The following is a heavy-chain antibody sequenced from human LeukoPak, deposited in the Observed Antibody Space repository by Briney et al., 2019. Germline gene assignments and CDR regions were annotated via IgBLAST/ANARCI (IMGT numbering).Heavy chain of an antibody. CDR1: GFTFSSYE. J-gene: IGHJ6*03. V-gene: IGHV3-48*03. D-gene: IGHD3-22*01. CDR3: ARGFSGYYTFYYMDV. Sequence: PGGSLRLSCAASGFTFSSYEMNWVRQAPGKGLEWVSYISSSGSTIYYADSVKGRFTISRDNAKNSLYLQMNSLRAEDTALYYCARGFSGYYTFYYMDVWGKGTMVTVSS. CDR2: ISSSGSTI.